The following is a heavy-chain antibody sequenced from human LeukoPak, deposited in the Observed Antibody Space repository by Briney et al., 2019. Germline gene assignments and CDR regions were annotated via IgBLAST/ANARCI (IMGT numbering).Heavy chain of an antibody. CDR1: GGTFSSHV. Sequence: SVKVSCKTSGGTFSSHVISWVRQAPGQGLEWMGGIIPIFGTANYAQKFQGRVTTTADKSTNKVYMELSSLRSDDTAIYFCARVNGYCSSISCFLDYWGQGTLVTVSS. CDR3: ARVNGYCSSISCFLDY. CDR2: IIPIFGTA. V-gene: IGHV1-69*06. J-gene: IGHJ4*02. D-gene: IGHD2-2*01.